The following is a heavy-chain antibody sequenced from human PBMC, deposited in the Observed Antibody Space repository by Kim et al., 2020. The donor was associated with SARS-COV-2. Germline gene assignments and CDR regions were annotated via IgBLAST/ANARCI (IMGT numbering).Heavy chain of an antibody. D-gene: IGHD3-3*01. V-gene: IGHV4-59*09. Sequence: KSRVTISVDTSKNQFSLKLSSVTAADTAVYYCARGETIFGVVTPHDAFDIWGQGKMVTVSS. J-gene: IGHJ3*02. CDR3: ARGETIFGVVTPHDAFDI.